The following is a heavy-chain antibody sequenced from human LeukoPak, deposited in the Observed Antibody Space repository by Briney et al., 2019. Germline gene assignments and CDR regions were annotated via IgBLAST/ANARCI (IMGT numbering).Heavy chain of an antibody. D-gene: IGHD3-10*01. CDR1: GYAFMRFG. CDR2: TSEYDGNK. Sequence: ASVNVSCKASGYAFMRFGISWVRQAPGQGLEWMGLTSEYDGNKDYAQKFQDRVSMTTDTSTDTAYMELRSLRSDDTAIYYCARGGYYYGSGSPVDYWGQGTLVTVSS. CDR3: ARGGYYYGSGSPVDY. V-gene: IGHV1-18*01. J-gene: IGHJ4*02.